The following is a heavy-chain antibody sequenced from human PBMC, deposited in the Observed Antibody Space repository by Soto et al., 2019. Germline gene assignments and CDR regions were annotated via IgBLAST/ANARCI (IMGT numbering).Heavy chain of an antibody. CDR2: IYYSGST. J-gene: IGHJ4*02. CDR3: ARNYGDYVDY. Sequence: QVQLQESGPGLVKPSETLSLTCTVSGGSISFYYWSWIRQPPGKGLEWIGYIYYSGSTNYNPSLKSRVTISVDTSKNQFSLKLSSVTAADTAVYYCARNYGDYVDYWGQGTLVTVSS. V-gene: IGHV4-59*01. D-gene: IGHD4-17*01. CDR1: GGSISFYY.